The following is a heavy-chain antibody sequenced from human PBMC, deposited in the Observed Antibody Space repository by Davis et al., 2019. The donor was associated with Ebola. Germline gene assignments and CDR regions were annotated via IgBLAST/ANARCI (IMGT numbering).Heavy chain of an antibody. Sequence: GESLKISCAASGFTFSSYAMSWVRQAPGKGLEWVAFIRYDGSNKYYADSVKGRFTISRDNSKNTLYLQMNSLRAEDTAVYYCAKYSVGLWFGEQDYWGQGTLVTVSS. V-gene: IGHV3-30*02. CDR3: AKYSVGLWFGEQDY. D-gene: IGHD3-10*01. J-gene: IGHJ4*02. CDR2: IRYDGSNK. CDR1: GFTFSSYA.